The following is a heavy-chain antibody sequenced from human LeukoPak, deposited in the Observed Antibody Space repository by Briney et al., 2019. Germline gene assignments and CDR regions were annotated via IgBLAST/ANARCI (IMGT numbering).Heavy chain of an antibody. CDR2: INPNSGGT. J-gene: IGHJ6*03. Sequence: GASVKVSCKASGYTFTSYYMHWVRQAPGQGLEWMGWINPNSGGTNYAQKFQGRVTMTRDTSISTAYMELSRLRSDDTAVYYCARGSRDGSGSYPFIVYYYMDVWGKGTTVTISS. CDR1: GYTFTSYY. V-gene: IGHV1-2*02. D-gene: IGHD3-10*01. CDR3: ARGSRDGSGSYPFIVYYYMDV.